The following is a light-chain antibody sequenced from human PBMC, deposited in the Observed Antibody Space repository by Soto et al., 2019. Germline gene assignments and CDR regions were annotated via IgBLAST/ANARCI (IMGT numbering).Light chain of an antibody. V-gene: IGKV1-8*01. CDR3: QQYYGYPQNT. J-gene: IGKJ2*01. CDR2: AAS. CDR1: QGISSY. Sequence: AIRMTQSPSSFSASTGDRVTITCRASQGISSYLAWYQQKPGKAPKLLIYAASTLQSGVPSRFSGSGSGTDFTLTISCLQSEDFATYYCQQYYGYPQNTFGQGTKLEIK.